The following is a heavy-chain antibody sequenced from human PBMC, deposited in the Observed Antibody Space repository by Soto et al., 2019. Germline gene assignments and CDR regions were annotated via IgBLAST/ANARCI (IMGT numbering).Heavy chain of an antibody. V-gene: IGHV1-18*01. CDR1: GYTFSTYG. CDR3: ARVGPSREVPYPFEY. J-gene: IGHJ4*02. D-gene: IGHD1-26*01. Sequence: QVDLVQSGPEVRKPGASVNVSCKASGYTFSTYGISWVRQAPGQGLEWMGWISAYNHYTNDAQKFQGRVTMTTDTSTNTAYMELRSLRSGDTAMYFCARVGPSREVPYPFEYWGQGTLVTVSS. CDR2: ISAYNHYT.